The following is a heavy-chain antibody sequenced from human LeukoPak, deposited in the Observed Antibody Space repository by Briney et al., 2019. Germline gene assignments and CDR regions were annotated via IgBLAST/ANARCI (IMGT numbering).Heavy chain of an antibody. CDR1: GGSFSGYY. CDR2: INHSGST. CDR3: ARGPGVTGTIGFDY. D-gene: IGHD1-7*01. Sequence: KSSETLSLTCAVYGGSFSGYYWSWIRQPPGKGLEWIGEINHSGSTNYNPSLKSRVTISVDTSKNQFSLKLSSVTAADTAVYYCARGPGVTGTIGFDYWGQGTLVTVSS. V-gene: IGHV4-34*01. J-gene: IGHJ4*02.